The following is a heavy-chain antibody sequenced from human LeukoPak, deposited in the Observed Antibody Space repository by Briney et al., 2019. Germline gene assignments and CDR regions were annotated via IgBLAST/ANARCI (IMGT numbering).Heavy chain of an antibody. V-gene: IGHV1-69*13. J-gene: IGHJ4*02. CDR2: IIPIFGTA. D-gene: IGHD3-10*01. CDR3: ASDTQDYDSGSYYD. CDR1: GGTFSSYA. Sequence: GASVKVSCKASGGTFSSYAISWVRQAPGQGLEWMGGIIPIFGTANYAQKFQGRVTITADESTSTAYMELSSLRSEDTAVYYCASDTQDYDSGSYYDWGQGTLVTVSS.